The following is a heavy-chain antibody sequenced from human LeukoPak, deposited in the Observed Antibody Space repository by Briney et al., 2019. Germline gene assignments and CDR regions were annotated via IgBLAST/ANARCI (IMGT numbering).Heavy chain of an antibody. J-gene: IGHJ4*02. V-gene: IGHV4-59*08. CDR1: GGSISSYY. D-gene: IGHD3-22*01. CDR3: ARHGHYYDSSGYYTPFDY. CDR2: IYYSGST. Sequence: SETLSLTCTVSGGSISSYYWSWIRQPPGKGLEWIGYIYYSGSTNYNPSLKSQVTISVDTSKNQFSLKLSFVTAADTAVYYCARHGHYYDSSGYYTPFDYWGQGTLVTVSS.